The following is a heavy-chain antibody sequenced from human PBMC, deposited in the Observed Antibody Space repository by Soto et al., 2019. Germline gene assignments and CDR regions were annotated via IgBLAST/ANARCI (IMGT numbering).Heavy chain of an antibody. J-gene: IGHJ6*02. Sequence: QVTLRESGPVLVKTTETLTLTCNVSGFSLTTGRMGVSWIRQPPGKALEWLAHIFSDAERSYSRSLQGRLTVAKVGSGSHVVLTMTNMDPVDTGTYFCVRMNAESYSSYYAMDVWGQGTTVTVSS. CDR2: IFSDAER. CDR3: VRMNAESYSSYYAMDV. CDR1: GFSLTTGRMG. V-gene: IGHV2-26*01. D-gene: IGHD3-10*01.